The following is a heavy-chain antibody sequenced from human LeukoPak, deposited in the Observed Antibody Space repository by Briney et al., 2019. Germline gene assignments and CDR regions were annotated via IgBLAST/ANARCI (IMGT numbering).Heavy chain of an antibody. D-gene: IGHD5-12*01. CDR3: VSGYDNYYYYYYMDV. Sequence: GGSLRLSCAASGFTFSSYWMHWVRQAPGKGLVWVSRINSDGSSTSYADSVEGRFTISRDNAKNTLYLQMNSLRAEDTAVYYCVSGYDNYYYYYYMDVWGKGTTVTVSS. CDR2: INSDGSST. CDR1: GFTFSSYW. J-gene: IGHJ6*03. V-gene: IGHV3-74*01.